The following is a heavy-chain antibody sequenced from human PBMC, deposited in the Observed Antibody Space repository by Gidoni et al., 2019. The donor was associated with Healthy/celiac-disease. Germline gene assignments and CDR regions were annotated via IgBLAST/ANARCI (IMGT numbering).Heavy chain of an antibody. CDR1: GGSISSSSYY. CDR2: IYYSGST. CDR3: ARDKGYCTNGVCYPPRRYFDY. J-gene: IGHJ4*02. Sequence: QLQLQASGPGLVKPSETLSLTCTVSGGSISSSSYYWGWIRQPPGKGLEWIGSIYYSGSTYYNPSLKSRVTISVDTSKNQFSLKLSSVTAADTAVYYCARDKGYCTNGVCYPPRRYFDYWGQGTLVTVSS. V-gene: IGHV4-39*07. D-gene: IGHD2-8*01.